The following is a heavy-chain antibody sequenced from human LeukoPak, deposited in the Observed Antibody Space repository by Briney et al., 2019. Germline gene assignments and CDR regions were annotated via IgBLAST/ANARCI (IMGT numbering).Heavy chain of an antibody. Sequence: HPGGCLRLSCAVSGFTFSADGMHWGCQGPGKGVEWMAIISYDVINKYYPHSATGRFTISRDYSKTTLYLQMHSLRAQDTAVYYCAKDTRDDHHSDYWGQGTLVTVSS. J-gene: IGHJ4*02. CDR2: ISYDVINK. V-gene: IGHV3-30*18. CDR3: AKDTRDDHHSDY. CDR1: GFTFSADG. D-gene: IGHD5-24*01.